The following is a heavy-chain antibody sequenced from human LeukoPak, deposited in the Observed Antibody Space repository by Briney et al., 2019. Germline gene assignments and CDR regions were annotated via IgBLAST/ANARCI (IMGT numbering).Heavy chain of an antibody. Sequence: GGSLRLSCAASGFTFSSYAMSWVRQAPGKGLEWVSDISGSGASTYYADSVKGRFTISRDNSKNALYLQMNSLRAEDTAVYYCAKKYNTGLDPWGQGTLVTVSS. D-gene: IGHD1-14*01. CDR2: ISGSGAST. V-gene: IGHV3-23*01. CDR1: GFTFSSYA. J-gene: IGHJ5*02. CDR3: AKKYNTGLDP.